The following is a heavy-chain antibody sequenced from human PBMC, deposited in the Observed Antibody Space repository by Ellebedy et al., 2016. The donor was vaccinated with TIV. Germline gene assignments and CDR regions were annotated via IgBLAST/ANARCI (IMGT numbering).Heavy chain of an antibody. CDR3: VRDGDGYNFDY. CDR1: GLIFSRYW. CDR2: IYRVESVT. D-gene: IGHD5-24*01. V-gene: IGHV3-74*01. Sequence: GESLKISCGASGLIFSRYWMHWVRQAPGKGLVWLSRIYRVESVTDYEDSVKGRFTFSRDNTKNTLYLQMNRLRVEETAVYYCVRDGDGYNFDYWGQGALVTVSS. J-gene: IGHJ4*02.